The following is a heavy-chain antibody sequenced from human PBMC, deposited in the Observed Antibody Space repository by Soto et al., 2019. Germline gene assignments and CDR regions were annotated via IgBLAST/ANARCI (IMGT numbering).Heavy chain of an antibody. CDR2: INAGNGEI. Sequence: QVQLVQSGAEGKKPGASVTLSCTASGYTFTTYSIYWVRQAPGHRFEWMGWINAGNGEIRYSEAFQGRVTITRDTFANTAYLELSSLTSEDMAVYYCVRGEQQWLTLDYWGQGTLVTVS. J-gene: IGHJ4*02. CDR3: VRGEQQWLTLDY. D-gene: IGHD6-19*01. CDR1: GYTFTTYS. V-gene: IGHV1-3*01.